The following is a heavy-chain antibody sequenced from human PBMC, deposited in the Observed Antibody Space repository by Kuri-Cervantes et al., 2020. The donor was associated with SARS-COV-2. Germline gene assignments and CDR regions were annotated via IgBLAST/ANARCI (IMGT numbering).Heavy chain of an antibody. CDR3: AKDFYKYQLLYGPADAFDI. CDR2: ISGSGGST. Sequence: GESLKISCAASGFTFSSYAMSWVRQAPGKGLEWVSAISGSGGSTYYADSVKGRFTISRDNSKNTLYLQMNSLRAEDTAVYYCAKDFYKYQLLYGPADAFDIWGQGTMVTVSS. D-gene: IGHD2-2*02. V-gene: IGHV3-23*01. CDR1: GFTFSSYA. J-gene: IGHJ3*02.